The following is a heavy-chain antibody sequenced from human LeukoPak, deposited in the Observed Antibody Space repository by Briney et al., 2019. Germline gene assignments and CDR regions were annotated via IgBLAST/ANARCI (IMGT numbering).Heavy chain of an antibody. V-gene: IGHV3-48*03. CDR3: ATYSGYDGMDV. D-gene: IGHD5-12*01. Sequence: GGSLRLSCAASGFTFSNYEMNWVRQAPGKGLEWVSYISSSGSTLYYADSVKGRFTISRDNAKNSLYLQMNSLRAEDTAVYYCATYSGYDGMDVWGQGTTVTVSS. J-gene: IGHJ6*02. CDR1: GFTFSNYE. CDR2: ISSSGSTL.